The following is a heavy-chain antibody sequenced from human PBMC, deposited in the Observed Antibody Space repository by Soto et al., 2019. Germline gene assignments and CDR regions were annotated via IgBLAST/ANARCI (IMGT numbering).Heavy chain of an antibody. J-gene: IGHJ4*02. D-gene: IGHD6-13*01. V-gene: IGHV6-1*01. CDR2: TYYRSKWYN. CDR3: ARFAAAAGLAGY. Sequence: WVRQAPGQGLEWLGRTYYRSKWYNDYAVSVKSRITINPDTSKNQFSLQLNSVSPEDTAVYYCARFAAAAGLAGYWGQGTPVTVSS.